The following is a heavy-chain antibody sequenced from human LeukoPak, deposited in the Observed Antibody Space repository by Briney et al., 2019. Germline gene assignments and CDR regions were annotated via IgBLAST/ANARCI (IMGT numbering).Heavy chain of an antibody. V-gene: IGHV1-2*02. D-gene: IGHD5-12*01. CDR2: INPNSGGT. Sequence: GGSLRLSCAASGFTFTGYYMHWVRQAPGQGLEWMGWINPNSGGTNYAQKFQGRVTMTRDTSISTAYMELSRLRSDDTAVYYCARGGGGYDQNYWGQGTLVTVSS. CDR1: GFTFTGYY. J-gene: IGHJ4*02. CDR3: ARGGGGYDQNY.